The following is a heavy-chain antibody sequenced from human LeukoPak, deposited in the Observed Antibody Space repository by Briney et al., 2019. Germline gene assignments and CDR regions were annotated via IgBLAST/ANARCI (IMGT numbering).Heavy chain of an antibody. CDR3: ARVYGDYGEYYFDS. D-gene: IGHD4-17*01. V-gene: IGHV4-59*01. J-gene: IGHJ4*02. CDR2: IYYSGST. Sequence: SETLSLTCTVSGGSITGYYWSWIRQPPGKGLEWIGYIYYSGSTNYSPSLKSRVTISVDTSRNQFSLRLKSVTAADTAVYYCARVYGDYGEYYFDSWGQGTLVTVSS. CDR1: GGSITGYY.